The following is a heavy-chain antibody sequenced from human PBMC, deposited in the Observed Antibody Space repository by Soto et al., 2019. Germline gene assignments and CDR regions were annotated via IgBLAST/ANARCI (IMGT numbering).Heavy chain of an antibody. Sequence: ETQAHTNTSSGGYISRSSYYWGWIRQPPGKGLEWIGNIYYSGSTYYNPSLKSRVTISVDTSKNQFSLKLSSVTAADPAVYYCSRRDYWGQGTLVAVSS. J-gene: IGHJ4*02. V-gene: IGHV4-39*01. CDR1: GGYISRSSYY. CDR3: SRRDY. CDR2: IYYSGST. D-gene: IGHD2-2*01.